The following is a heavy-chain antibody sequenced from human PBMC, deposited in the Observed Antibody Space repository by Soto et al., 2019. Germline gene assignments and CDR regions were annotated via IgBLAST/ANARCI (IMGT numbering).Heavy chain of an antibody. Sequence: PSETLSLTCTVPGGSVSSGSYYWSWIRQPPGKGLEWIGYIYYSGSTNYNPSLKSRVTTSVDTSKNQFSLKLSSVTAADTAVYYCARDYGDYVNWGQGTLVTVSS. CDR3: ARDYGDYVN. V-gene: IGHV4-61*01. CDR1: GGSVSSGSYY. J-gene: IGHJ4*02. CDR2: IYYSGST. D-gene: IGHD4-17*01.